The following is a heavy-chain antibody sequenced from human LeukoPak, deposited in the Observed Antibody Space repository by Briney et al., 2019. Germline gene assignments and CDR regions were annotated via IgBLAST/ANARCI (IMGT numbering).Heavy chain of an antibody. CDR1: GYTFTSYD. CDR2: MNPNSGNT. Sequence: GASVKVSCKASGYTFTSYDINWVRQATGQGLEWMGWMNPNSGNTGYAQKFQGRVTMTRNTSISTAYMELSSLRSEDTAVYYCARGPYYDYVWGSYRYSDYWGQGTLVTVSS. J-gene: IGHJ4*02. CDR3: ARGPYYDYVWGSYRYSDY. D-gene: IGHD3-16*02. V-gene: IGHV1-8*01.